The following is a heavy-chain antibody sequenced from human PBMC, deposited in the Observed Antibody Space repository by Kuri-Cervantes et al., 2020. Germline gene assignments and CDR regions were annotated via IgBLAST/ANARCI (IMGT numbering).Heavy chain of an antibody. CDR1: GFTFSSYA. J-gene: IGHJ4*02. D-gene: IGHD3-10*01. CDR2: ISYDGSNK. Sequence: GGSLRLSCAASGFTFSSYAMHWVRQAPGKGLEWVAVISYDGSNKYYADSVKGRFTISRDNSKNTPYLQMNSLRAEDTAVYYCAKDKDYYGSGAIDYWGQGTLVTVSS. CDR3: AKDKDYYGSGAIDY. V-gene: IGHV3-30-3*01.